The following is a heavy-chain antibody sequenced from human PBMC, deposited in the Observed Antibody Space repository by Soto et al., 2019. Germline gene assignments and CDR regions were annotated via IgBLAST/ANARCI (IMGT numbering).Heavy chain of an antibody. CDR1: GGSFSGYY. CDR2: INHSGST. CDR3: ARGGGQLVPNWFDP. D-gene: IGHD6-6*01. V-gene: IGHV4-34*01. Sequence: SETLSLTCAVYGGSFSGYYWSWIRQPPGKGLEWIGEINHSGSTNYNPSLKSRVTISVDTSKNQFSLKLSSVTAADTAVYYCARGGGQLVPNWFDPWGQGNLVTVSS. J-gene: IGHJ5*02.